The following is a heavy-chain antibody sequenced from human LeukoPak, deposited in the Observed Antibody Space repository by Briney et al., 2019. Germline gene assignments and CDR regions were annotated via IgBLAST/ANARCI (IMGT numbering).Heavy chain of an antibody. Sequence: GGSLRLSCAASGFTFSSYGMHWVRQAPGKGLEWVAFIRYDGSNKYYADSVKGRFTISRDNSKNTLYLQMNSLRAEDTAVYYCAKDLWFGELSKGAFDYWGQGTLVTVSS. CDR3: AKDLWFGELSKGAFDY. J-gene: IGHJ4*02. CDR2: IRYDGSNK. V-gene: IGHV3-30*02. D-gene: IGHD3-10*01. CDR1: GFTFSSYG.